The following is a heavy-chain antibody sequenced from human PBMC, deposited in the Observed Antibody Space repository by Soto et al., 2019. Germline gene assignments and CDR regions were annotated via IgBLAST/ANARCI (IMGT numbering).Heavy chain of an antibody. Sequence: ASVKVSCKASGYTFTSYGISWVRQAPGQGLEWMGGINPIIGTANYAQKFQGRVTITADESTSTAYMELSSLRSEDTAVYYCARVNKDTAMVLGFYYYYGMDVWGQGTTVTVSS. D-gene: IGHD5-18*01. CDR1: GYTFTSYG. J-gene: IGHJ6*02. CDR2: INPIIGTA. CDR3: ARVNKDTAMVLGFYYYYGMDV. V-gene: IGHV1-69*13.